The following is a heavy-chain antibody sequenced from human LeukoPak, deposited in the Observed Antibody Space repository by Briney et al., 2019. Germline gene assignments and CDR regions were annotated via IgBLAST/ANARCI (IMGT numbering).Heavy chain of an antibody. J-gene: IGHJ4*02. V-gene: IGHV3-48*03. CDR2: ISSSGSTI. Sequence: PGGPLRLSCAASGFTFSSYEMNWVRQAPGKGLEWVSYISSSGSTIYYADSVKGRFTISRDNAKNSLYLQMNSLRAEDTAVYYCARDAGYSSSWPIDWGQGTLVTVSS. D-gene: IGHD6-13*01. CDR3: ARDAGYSSSWPID. CDR1: GFTFSSYE.